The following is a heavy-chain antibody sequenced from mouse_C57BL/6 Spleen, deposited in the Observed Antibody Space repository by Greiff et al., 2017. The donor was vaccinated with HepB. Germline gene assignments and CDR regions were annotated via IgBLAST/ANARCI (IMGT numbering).Heavy chain of an antibody. CDR1: GYTFTSYW. CDR3: ASPYYYGSSRAWFAY. CDR2: IDPSDSYT. Sequence: VKLQQPGAELVRPGTSVKLSCKASGYTFTSYWMHWVKQRPGQGLEWIGVIDPSDSYTNYNQKFKGKATLTVDTSSSTAYMQLSSLTSEDSAVYYCASPYYYGSSRAWFAYWGQGTLVTVSA. J-gene: IGHJ3*01. D-gene: IGHD1-1*01. V-gene: IGHV1-59*01.